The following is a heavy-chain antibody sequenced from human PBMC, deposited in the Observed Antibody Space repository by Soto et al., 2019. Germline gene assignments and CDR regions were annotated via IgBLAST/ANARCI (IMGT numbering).Heavy chain of an antibody. CDR2: MYHSGST. Sequence: PSETLSLTCAVSGGSISSGGYSWSWIRQPPGKGLEWIGYMYHSGSTNCNPSLKSRVTISVDTSKNQFSLKLSPVTAADTAVYYCARRYGSAIDYWGQGTLVTVSS. V-gene: IGHV4-30-2*01. CDR3: ARRYGSAIDY. D-gene: IGHD1-26*01. CDR1: GGSISSGGYS. J-gene: IGHJ4*02.